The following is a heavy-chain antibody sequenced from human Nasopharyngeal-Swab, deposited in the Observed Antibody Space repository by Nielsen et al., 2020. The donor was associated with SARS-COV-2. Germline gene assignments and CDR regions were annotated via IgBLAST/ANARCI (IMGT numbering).Heavy chain of an antibody. D-gene: IGHD6-19*01. CDR1: GGSISSGGYY. CDR3: ATKVAVAGVFPPDY. J-gene: IGHJ4*02. V-gene: IGHV4-31*03. CDR2: IYYSGST. Sequence: SETLSLTCTVSGGSISSGGYYWSWIRQHPGKGLEWIGYIYYSGSTYYNPTLKSRITISVDTSQNQFSLKLSSVTAADTAVYYCATKVAVAGVFPPDYWGQGTLVTVSS.